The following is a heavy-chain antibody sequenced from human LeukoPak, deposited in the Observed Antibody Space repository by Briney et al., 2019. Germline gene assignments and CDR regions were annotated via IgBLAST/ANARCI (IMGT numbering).Heavy chain of an antibody. J-gene: IGHJ4*02. D-gene: IGHD4-17*01. Sequence: SETLSVTCTVSGGSISSGGYYWSWIRQHPGKGLEWIGYIYYSGSTNYNPSLKSRVTISVDTSKNQFSLKLSSVTAADTAVYYCARVADYGDYDWGQGTLVTVSS. CDR3: ARVADYGDYD. CDR2: IYYSGST. V-gene: IGHV4-61*08. CDR1: GGSISSGGYY.